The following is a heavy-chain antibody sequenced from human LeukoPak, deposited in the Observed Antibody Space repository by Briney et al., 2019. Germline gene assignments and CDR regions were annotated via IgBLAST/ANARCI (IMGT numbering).Heavy chain of an antibody. J-gene: IGHJ3*01. CDR3: ATHRFTVRGVNDAFDV. CDR1: GGTFSTYP. CDR2: FDPEDGKT. Sequence: GASVKVSCKASGGTFSTYPVSWVRQAPGKGLEWMGGFDPEDGKTIYAQKFQGRVTMTEDTSTDTAYMEVSSLRSEDTAVYYCATHRFTVRGVNDAFDVWGQGTMVTVSS. V-gene: IGHV1-24*01. D-gene: IGHD3-10*01.